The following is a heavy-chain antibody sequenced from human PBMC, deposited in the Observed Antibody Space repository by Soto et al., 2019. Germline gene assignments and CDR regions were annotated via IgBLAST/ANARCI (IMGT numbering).Heavy chain of an antibody. CDR1: GGSISNNNW. D-gene: IGHD1-26*01. V-gene: IGHV4-4*02. CDR2: IYHSGSI. J-gene: IGHJ4*02. CDR3: ARVPYSGSYSNFDS. Sequence: SETLSLSCAVSGGSISNNNWWSWVRQPPGKGLEWIGEIYHSGSINYNPSLKSRDTISIDKSKNQFSLKLSSVTAADTAVYYCARVPYSGSYSNFDSWGQGTPVTVSS.